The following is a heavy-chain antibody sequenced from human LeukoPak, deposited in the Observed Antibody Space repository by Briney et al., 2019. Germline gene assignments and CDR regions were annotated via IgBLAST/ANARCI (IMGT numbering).Heavy chain of an antibody. CDR3: ARDPEDYYDSSGYYDGFDI. CDR1: GFTFSTFA. D-gene: IGHD3-22*01. V-gene: IGHV3-23*01. CDR2: IFPSGGEI. Sequence: GGSLRLSCAASGFTFSTFAMIWVRQPPGKGLEWVSSIFPSGGEIHYADSVRGRFTISRDNSKSTLSLQMNSLRAEDTAVYYCARDPEDYYDSSGYYDGFDIWGQGTMVTVSS. J-gene: IGHJ3*02.